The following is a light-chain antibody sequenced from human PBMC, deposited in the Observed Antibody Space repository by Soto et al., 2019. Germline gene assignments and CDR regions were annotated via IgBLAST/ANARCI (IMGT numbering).Light chain of an antibody. V-gene: IGLV1-40*01. CDR2: GNT. Sequence: QPVLTQPPSVSGALGQRVTISCTGSSSNIGAGYDVHWYQQLPGTAPKLLIYGNTNRPSGVPDRFSGSKSGTSASLAITGLQPEDEADYFCQSYDSSLSGPVVFGAGTKLTVL. CDR3: QSYDSSLSGPVV. J-gene: IGLJ2*01. CDR1: SSNIGAGYD.